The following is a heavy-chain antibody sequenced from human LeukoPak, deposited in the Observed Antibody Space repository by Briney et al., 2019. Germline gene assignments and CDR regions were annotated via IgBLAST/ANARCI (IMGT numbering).Heavy chain of an antibody. J-gene: IGHJ4*02. CDR3: ARIYYDSSGPLDY. Sequence: PSKTLSLTCTVSGGSISSSSYYWGWIRQPPGKGLEWIGSIYYSGSTYYNPSLKSRVTISVDTSKNQFSLKVISVTAADTAVYYCARIYYDSSGPLDYWGQGTPVTVSS. CDR1: GGSISSSSYY. V-gene: IGHV4-39*07. CDR2: IYYSGST. D-gene: IGHD3-22*01.